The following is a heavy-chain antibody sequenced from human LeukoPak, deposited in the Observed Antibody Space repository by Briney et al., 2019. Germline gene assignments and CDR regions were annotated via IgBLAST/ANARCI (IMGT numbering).Heavy chain of an antibody. CDR1: GYSFATYW. J-gene: IGHJ4*02. D-gene: IGHD2-21*01. V-gene: IGHV5-51*01. Sequence: PGESVKISCKGSGYSFATYWIGWVRQMPGKGLEWMGIIYPGDSDTRYSPSFQGQVTISADKSISTAFLQWSSLKASDTAMYYCARRGSCGGDCYSHYWDQGTLVTVSS. CDR3: ARRGSCGGDCYSHY. CDR2: IYPGDSDT.